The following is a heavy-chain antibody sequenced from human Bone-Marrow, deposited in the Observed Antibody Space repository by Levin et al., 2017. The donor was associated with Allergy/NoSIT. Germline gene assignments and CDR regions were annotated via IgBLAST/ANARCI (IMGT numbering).Heavy chain of an antibody. Sequence: GSLRLSCAVSGGSISSRNWWSWIRQPPGKGLEWIGEIDQSGSTNYNPSLKSRVTISVDKSNNQFSLKLTSVTAADTAVYYCARDVTMYYYDSSGYPSPDAFDVWGQGAMVTVSP. CDR2: IDQSGST. CDR3: ARDVTMYYYDSSGYPSPDAFDV. D-gene: IGHD3-22*01. J-gene: IGHJ3*01. V-gene: IGHV4-4*02. CDR1: GGSISSRNW.